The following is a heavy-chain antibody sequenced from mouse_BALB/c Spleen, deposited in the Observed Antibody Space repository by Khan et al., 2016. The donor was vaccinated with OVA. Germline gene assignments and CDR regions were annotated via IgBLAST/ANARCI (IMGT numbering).Heavy chain of an antibody. V-gene: IGHV1S136*01. D-gene: IGHD4-1*01. J-gene: IGHJ3*01. CDR1: GYTFTNYV. Sequence: VQLQRSGPELVEPGASVKMSCKASGYTFTNYVIHWVKQKPGQGLEWIGYINPDNAGTRYNEKFKGKATLTSDISSTTAYMEFSNLTSEDSAVYFCAREASSWDFSFPYWGQGTLVTVSA. CDR3: AREASSWDFSFPY. CDR2: INPDNAGT.